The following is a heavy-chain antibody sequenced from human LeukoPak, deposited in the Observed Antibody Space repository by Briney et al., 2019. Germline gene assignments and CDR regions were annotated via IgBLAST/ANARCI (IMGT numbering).Heavy chain of an antibody. D-gene: IGHD2-2*01. CDR1: GGSISSGGYY. J-gene: IGHJ3*02. CDR2: IYYSGST. CDR3: ARHFWGIVVVPAAINDAFDI. V-gene: IGHV4-31*03. Sequence: PSETLSLTCTVSGGSISSGGYYWSWIRQHPGKGLEWIGYIYYSGSTYYNPSLKSRVTISVDTSKNQFSLKLSSVTAADTAVYYCARHFWGIVVVPAAINDAFDIWGQGTMVTVSS.